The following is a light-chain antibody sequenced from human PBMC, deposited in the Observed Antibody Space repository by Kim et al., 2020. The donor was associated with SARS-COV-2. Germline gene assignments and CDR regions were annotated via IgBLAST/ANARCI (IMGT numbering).Light chain of an antibody. CDR3: QQYKSYPPT. J-gene: IGKJ1*01. V-gene: IGKV1-16*02. CDR1: QGINHW. CDR2: GAS. Sequence: AASGDTVTITCRATQGINHWLAWFQERPGKPPKYLIYGASNLQSGVPSKFSGSGYGTDFALTINNLQPEDFATYYCQQYKSYPPTFGQGTKVDIK.